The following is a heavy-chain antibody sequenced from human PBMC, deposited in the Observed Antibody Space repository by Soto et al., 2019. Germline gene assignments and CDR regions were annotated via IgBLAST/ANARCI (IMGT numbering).Heavy chain of an antibody. CDR2: ISSSGSSI. CDR1: GFPFSSYE. D-gene: IGHD3-3*02. CDR3: ARSPFLECN. J-gene: IGHJ4*02. V-gene: IGHV3-48*03. Sequence: PGGSLRLSCAASGFPFSSYEMHWVRQPPGKGLEWVSYISSSGSSIYYADSVKGRFTISRDNAKNSLFLQMNSLRVEDTAVYYCARSPFLECNWAQGTLVTVSS.